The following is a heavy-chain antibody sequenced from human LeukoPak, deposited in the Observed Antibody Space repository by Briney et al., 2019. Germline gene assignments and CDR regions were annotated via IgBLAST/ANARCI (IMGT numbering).Heavy chain of an antibody. D-gene: IGHD2/OR15-2a*01. V-gene: IGHV3-30*03. Sequence: SGGSLRLSCAASGFTFSNYGMHWVRQAPGKGLEWVAVISYDGSDKFYADSVKGRFTISRDNSKNTLYLQMNSLRAEDTATYYCARGEFGDYYYFYMDVWGKGTTVTVSS. CDR3: ARGEFGDYYYFYMDV. CDR1: GFTFSNYG. J-gene: IGHJ6*03. CDR2: ISYDGSDK.